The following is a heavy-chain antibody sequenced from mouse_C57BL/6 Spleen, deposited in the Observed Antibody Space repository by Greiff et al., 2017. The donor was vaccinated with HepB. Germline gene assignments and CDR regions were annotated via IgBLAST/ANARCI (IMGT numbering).Heavy chain of an antibody. V-gene: IGHV1-50*01. J-gene: IGHJ1*03. CDR2: IDPSDSYT. Sequence: QVQLQQPGAELVKPGASVKLSCKASGYTFTSYWMQWVKQRPGQGLEWIGEIDPSDSYTNYNQKCKGKATLTVDTSSSTAYMQLSSLTSEDSAVYYCARGRSITTVVAHWYFDVWGTGTTVTVSS. CDR1: GYTFTSYW. D-gene: IGHD1-1*01. CDR3: ARGRSITTVVAHWYFDV.